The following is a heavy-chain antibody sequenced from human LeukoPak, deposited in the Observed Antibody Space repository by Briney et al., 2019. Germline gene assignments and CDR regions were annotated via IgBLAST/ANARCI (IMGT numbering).Heavy chain of an antibody. CDR3: ARAPIVVVPAATETYYYGMDV. J-gene: IGHJ6*02. Sequence: SVKVSCKASGCTFSSNAISWERHAPGQGLEWMGGIIPIIGTANYAQKFQGRVTITADESTSTAYMELSSLRSEDTAAYYCARAPIVVVPAATETYYYGMDVWGQGTTVTVSS. V-gene: IGHV1-69*13. D-gene: IGHD2-2*01. CDR2: IIPIIGTA. CDR1: GCTFSSNA.